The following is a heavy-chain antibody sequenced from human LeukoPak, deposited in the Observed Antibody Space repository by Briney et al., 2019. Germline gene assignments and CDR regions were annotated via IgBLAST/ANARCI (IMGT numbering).Heavy chain of an antibody. V-gene: IGHV3-53*01. CDR1: GFTFSSYA. J-gene: IGHJ4*02. CDR3: ARVPSKPPFEFDY. Sequence: GGSLRLSCAASGFTFSSYAMHWVRQAPGKGLEWVSVIYSGGSTYYADSVKGRFTISRDNSKNTLYLQMNSLRAEDTAVYYCARVPSKPPFEFDYWGQGTLVTVSS. D-gene: IGHD1-14*01. CDR2: IYSGGST.